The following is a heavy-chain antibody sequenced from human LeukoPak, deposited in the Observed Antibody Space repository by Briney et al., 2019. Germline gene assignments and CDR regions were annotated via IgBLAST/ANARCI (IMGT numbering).Heavy chain of an antibody. J-gene: IGHJ5*02. CDR2: ISGSGGST. Sequence: GGSLRLSCAASGFTFSSYAMSWVRQAPGKGLEWVSAISGSGGSTYYADSVKGRFTISRDNSKNTLYLQMNSLRAEDTAVYYCAKDPASQYDFWSGYYRPINNWFDPWGQGTLVTVSS. CDR3: AKDPASQYDFWSGYYRPINNWFDP. CDR1: GFTFSSYA. V-gene: IGHV3-23*01. D-gene: IGHD3-3*01.